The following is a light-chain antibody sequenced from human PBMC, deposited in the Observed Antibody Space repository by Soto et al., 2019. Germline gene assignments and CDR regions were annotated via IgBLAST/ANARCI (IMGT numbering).Light chain of an antibody. V-gene: IGKV3-15*01. Sequence: EIMMTQSPATLSVSPGERATLSCRASQSVKSSLAWYQQKPGQAPRLLIYGASTRATGIPARFSGSGSGTEFTLTISSLQSEDFEVYYCQQYNNWPITFGQGTRLEIK. CDR1: QSVKSS. J-gene: IGKJ5*01. CDR2: GAS. CDR3: QQYNNWPIT.